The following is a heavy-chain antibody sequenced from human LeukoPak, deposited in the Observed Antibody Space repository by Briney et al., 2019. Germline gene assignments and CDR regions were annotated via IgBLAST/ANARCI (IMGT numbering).Heavy chain of an antibody. CDR2: IYYSGST. CDR1: GGSISSYY. V-gene: IGHV4-59*08. D-gene: IGHD2-15*01. J-gene: IGHJ5*02. Sequence: SETLSLTCTVSGGSISSYYWSWIRQPPGKGLEWFGYIYYSGSTNYNPSLKSRVTISVDTSKNQFSLELSSVTAADTAVYYCARRAVVVVADPRGGWFDPWGQGTLVTVSS. CDR3: ARRAVVVVADPRGGWFDP.